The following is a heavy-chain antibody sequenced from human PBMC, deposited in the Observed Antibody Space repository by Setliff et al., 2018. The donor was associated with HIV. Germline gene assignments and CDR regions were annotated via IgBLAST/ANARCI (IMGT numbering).Heavy chain of an antibody. D-gene: IGHD1-26*01. V-gene: IGHV3-15*01. CDR2: IKSKDDGGTR. CDR3: TTRLSGSYIPNWFDP. CDR1: GMTFSDAW. J-gene: IGHJ5*02. Sequence: GESLKISCAASGMTFSDAWMTWVRQAPGKGPEWVGRIKSKDDGGTREYAAPVKGRFTISRDDSKNTVYLQMNSLKTEDTAVYYCTTRLSGSYIPNWFDPWGQGTLVTVSS.